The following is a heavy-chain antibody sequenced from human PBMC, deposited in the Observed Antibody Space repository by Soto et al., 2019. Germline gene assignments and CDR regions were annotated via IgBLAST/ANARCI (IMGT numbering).Heavy chain of an antibody. V-gene: IGHV5-51*01. J-gene: IGHJ4*02. CDR1: GYSFTSYW. CDR3: ARQPYGDYRNFYFDY. D-gene: IGHD4-17*01. CDR2: IYPGESDT. Sequence: EVQLVQCGAEVKKPGESLKISCKGSGYSFTSYWIGWVRQMPGKGLEWMGIIYPGESDTRYSPSFQGQVTISADKSISTAYLQWSSLKASDTAMYYCARQPYGDYRNFYFDYWGQGTLVTVSS.